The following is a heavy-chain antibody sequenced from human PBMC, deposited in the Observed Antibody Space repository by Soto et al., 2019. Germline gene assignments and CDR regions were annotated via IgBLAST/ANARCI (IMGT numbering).Heavy chain of an antibody. CDR2: TRNKANRYTT. J-gene: IGHJ2*01. CDR1: GFIFSDYY. D-gene: IGHD2-15*01. V-gene: IGHV3-72*01. CDR3: TRSSGSYRYFDL. Sequence: EVQLVESGGGLVQPGGTLRLSCAASGFIFSDYYMDWVRQAPGKGLEWVGRTRNKANRYTTEYAASVKGRFTISRDGPESSLSLQMSSLTTEDTAVYFCTRSSGSYRYFDLWGRGTLVTVCS.